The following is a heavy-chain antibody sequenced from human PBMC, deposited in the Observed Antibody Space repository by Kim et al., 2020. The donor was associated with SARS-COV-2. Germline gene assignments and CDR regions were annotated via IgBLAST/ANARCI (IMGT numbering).Heavy chain of an antibody. CDR2: IYYSGST. J-gene: IGHJ4*02. V-gene: IGHV4-59*13. Sequence: SETLSLTCTVSGGSISSYYWSWIRQPPGKGLEWIGYIYYSGSTNYNPSLKSRVTISVDTSKNQFSLKLSSVTAADTAVYYCARAGLPVSFDYWGQGTLVTVSS. CDR1: GGSISSYY. D-gene: IGHD4-17*01. CDR3: ARAGLPVSFDY.